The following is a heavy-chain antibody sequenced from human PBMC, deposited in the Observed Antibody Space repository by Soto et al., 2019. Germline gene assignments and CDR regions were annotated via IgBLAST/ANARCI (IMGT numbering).Heavy chain of an antibody. CDR3: TTRCSSTSCYAPGDAFDI. V-gene: IGHV3-15*01. Sequence: GGSLRLSCAASGFTFSNAWMSWVRQAPGKGLEWVGRIKSKTDGGTTDYAAPVKGRFTISRDDSKNTLYLQMNSLKTEDTAVYYCTTRCSSTSCYAPGDAFDIWGQGTMVTVSS. CDR1: GFTFSNAW. J-gene: IGHJ3*02. D-gene: IGHD2-2*01. CDR2: IKSKTDGGTT.